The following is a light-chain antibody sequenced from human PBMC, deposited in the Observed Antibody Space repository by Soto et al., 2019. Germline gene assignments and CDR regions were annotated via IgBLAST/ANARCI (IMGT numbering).Light chain of an antibody. CDR2: EGS. CDR1: SSDVGSSNL. CDR3: TSYTTTGTYV. V-gene: IGLV2-14*02. J-gene: IGLJ1*01. Sequence: QSALAQPASVSGSPGQSITISCTGTSSDVGSSNLVSWYQQHPGKAPKLIIYEGSSRPSGVSGRFSGSKSGNTASLTISGLQAEDEADYYCTSYTTTGTYVFATGTKVTVL.